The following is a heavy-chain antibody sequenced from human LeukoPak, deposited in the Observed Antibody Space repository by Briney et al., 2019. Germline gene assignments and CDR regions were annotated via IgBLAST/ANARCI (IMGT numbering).Heavy chain of an antibody. CDR1: GGSFSGYY. CDR3: ARQGNYYGSGSPRHYYYMDV. Sequence: SETLSLTCAVYGGSFSGYYWSWIRQPPGKGLEWIGEINHSGSTNYNPSLKSRVTISVDTSKNQFSLKLSSVTAADTAVYYCARQGNYYGSGSPRHYYYMDVWGKGTRSPSP. D-gene: IGHD3-10*01. CDR2: INHSGST. J-gene: IGHJ6*03. V-gene: IGHV4-34*01.